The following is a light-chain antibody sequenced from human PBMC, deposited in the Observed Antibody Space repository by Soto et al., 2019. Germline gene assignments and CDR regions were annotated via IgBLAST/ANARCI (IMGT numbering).Light chain of an antibody. Sequence: QSALTQPASVSGSPGQSITISCTGTSSDIGGYNYVSWYQQHPGKAPKLMMYDVSNRRSGVSNRLSGSKSGNTAALSISGLQAEDEADYYCSSYTSSSTWVFGGGTQLSVL. J-gene: IGLJ3*02. CDR1: SSDIGGYNY. V-gene: IGLV2-14*01. CDR2: DVS. CDR3: SSYTSSSTWV.